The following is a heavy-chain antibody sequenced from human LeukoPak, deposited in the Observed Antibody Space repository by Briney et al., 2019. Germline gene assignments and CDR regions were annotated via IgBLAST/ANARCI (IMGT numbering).Heavy chain of an antibody. V-gene: IGHV4-59*01. Sequence: SETLSLTCTVSGGSISSYYWSWIRQPPGKGLEWIGYIYYSGSTNYNPSLKSRVTISVDTSKNQFSLKLSSVTAADTAVYYCARNSGSYRLDYWGQGTLVTVSS. CDR1: GGSISSYY. D-gene: IGHD1-26*01. CDR2: IYYSGST. J-gene: IGHJ4*02. CDR3: ARNSGSYRLDY.